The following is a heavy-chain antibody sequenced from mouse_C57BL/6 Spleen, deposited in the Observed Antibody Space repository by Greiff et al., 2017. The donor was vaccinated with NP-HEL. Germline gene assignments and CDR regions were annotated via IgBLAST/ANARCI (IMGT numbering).Heavy chain of an antibody. CDR2: IVPNSGGT. Sequence: QVQLQQPGAELVKPGASVKLSCKASGYTFTSYWMHWVKQRPGRGLEWIGRIVPNSGGTKYNEKFKSKATLTVAKSSSTAYMQLSRLTSEDSAVYYSARDYYGSSYDAMDYWGQGTSVTVSS. J-gene: IGHJ4*01. CDR1: GYTFTSYW. CDR3: ARDYYGSSYDAMDY. D-gene: IGHD1-1*01. V-gene: IGHV1-72*01.